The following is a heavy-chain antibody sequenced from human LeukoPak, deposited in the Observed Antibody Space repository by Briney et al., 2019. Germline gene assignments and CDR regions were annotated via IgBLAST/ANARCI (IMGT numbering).Heavy chain of an antibody. J-gene: IGHJ5*02. D-gene: IGHD5-18*01. CDR2: IIPIFGTA. CDR3: ARDSGSYGYWWFDP. Sequence: SVKVSCKASGGTFSSYAISWVRQAPGQGLEWMGGIIPIFGTANYAQKFQGRVTITADESTSTAYMELSSMRSEDTAVYYCARDSGSYGYWWFDPWGQGTLVTVSS. V-gene: IGHV1-69*13. CDR1: GGTFSSYA.